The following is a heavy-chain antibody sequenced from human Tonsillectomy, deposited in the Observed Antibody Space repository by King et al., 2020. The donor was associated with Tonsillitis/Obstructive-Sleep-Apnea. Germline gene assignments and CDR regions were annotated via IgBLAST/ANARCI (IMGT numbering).Heavy chain of an antibody. J-gene: IGHJ3*02. CDR2: ISYDGGNK. Sequence: VQLVESGGGVVQPGRSLRLSCAASGFTFSSYAMHWVRQAPGKGLEWVAVISYDGGNKYYADSVKGRFTISRDNSKNTVFLQMNSLRGDDTAVFYCASDGRESRSFWSAFDIWGRGTMVTVSS. D-gene: IGHD1-26*01. V-gene: IGHV3-30*04. CDR1: GFTFSSYA. CDR3: ASDGRESRSFWSAFDI.